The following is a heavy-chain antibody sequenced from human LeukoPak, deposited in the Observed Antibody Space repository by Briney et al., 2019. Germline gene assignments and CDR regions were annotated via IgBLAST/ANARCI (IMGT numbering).Heavy chain of an antibody. CDR2: IRYDGSNK. CDR3: AAQRDVVVPDPYY. J-gene: IGHJ4*02. D-gene: IGHD2-2*01. CDR1: GFTFSSYG. V-gene: IGHV3-30*02. Sequence: GGSLRLSCAASGFTFSSYGMHWVRQAPGKGLEWVAFIRYDGSNKYYADSVKGRFTISRDNSKNTLYLQMNSLRAEDTAVYYCAAQRDVVVPDPYYWGQGTLVTVSS.